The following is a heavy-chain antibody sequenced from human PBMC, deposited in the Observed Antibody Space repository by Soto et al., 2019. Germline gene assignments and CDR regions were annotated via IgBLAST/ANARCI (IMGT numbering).Heavy chain of an antibody. CDR2: ISGTI. J-gene: IGHJ4*02. D-gene: IGHD2-15*01. CDR1: GFTFSIYS. CDR3: ARGSGVYGIDY. V-gene: IGHV3-48*02. Sequence: PGGSLRLSCAASGFTFSIYSMNWVRQAPGKGLEWVSYISGTIYYADSVKGRFTISRDNAKNSLYLQMNSLRDEDTAVYYCARGSGVYGIDYWGQGTLVTVSS.